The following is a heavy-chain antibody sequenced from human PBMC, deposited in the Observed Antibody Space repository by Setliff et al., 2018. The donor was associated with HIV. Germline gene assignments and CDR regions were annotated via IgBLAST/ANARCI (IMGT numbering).Heavy chain of an antibody. CDR1: GYNFFSYG. D-gene: IGHD4-17*01. CDR3: ARVPGDYGDNPIDY. Sequence: ASVKVSCKASGYNFFSYGISWVRQAPGQGLEWMGWISTFDGNTDYAQNVQDRVTMTTDTSTSTVYMELRSLRSDDTAVYYCARVPGDYGDNPIDYWSQGTLVTV. CDR2: ISTFDGNT. V-gene: IGHV1-18*01. J-gene: IGHJ4*02.